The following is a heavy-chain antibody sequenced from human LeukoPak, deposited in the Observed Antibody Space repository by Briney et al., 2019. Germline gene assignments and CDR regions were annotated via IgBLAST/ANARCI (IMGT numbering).Heavy chain of an antibody. CDR2: IWYDGSNK. CDR1: GFTFSSYG. Sequence: GGSLRLSCAASGFTFSSYGMHWVRQAPGKGLEWVAVIWYDGSNKYYADSVKGRFPISRDNSKNTLYLQMNSLRAEDTAVYYCAKAPFRYWGQGTLVTVSS. CDR3: AKAPFRY. V-gene: IGHV3-33*06. J-gene: IGHJ4*02.